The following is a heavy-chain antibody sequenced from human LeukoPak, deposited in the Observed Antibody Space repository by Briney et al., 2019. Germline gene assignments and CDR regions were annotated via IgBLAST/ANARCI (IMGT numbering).Heavy chain of an antibody. Sequence: ASVKVSCKASGYTFTGYYMHWVRQAPGQGLEWMGWINPNSGGTNYAQKFQGRVTMTRDTSISTAYMELSRLRSDDTAVYYCARVRRPGDHKKPGRVEFDPWGQGTLVTVSS. CDR3: ARVRRPGDHKKPGRVEFDP. CDR2: INPNSGGT. V-gene: IGHV1-2*02. CDR1: GYTFTGYY. D-gene: IGHD4-17*01. J-gene: IGHJ5*02.